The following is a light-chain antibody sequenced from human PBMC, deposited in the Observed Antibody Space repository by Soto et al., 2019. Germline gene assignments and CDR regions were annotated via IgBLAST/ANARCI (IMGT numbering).Light chain of an antibody. CDR2: RAS. CDR1: QSLSGNY. V-gene: IGKV3-20*01. J-gene: IGKJ1*01. Sequence: NVLPQSPGPLSSSAAERATLSCRASQSLSGNYLAWYQQKPGQAPRVLIYRASIRATGISDRFRGSGSGTDFTLTISRLEPEDFAVYYCQHYGASPWTFGQGTKVDIK. CDR3: QHYGASPWT.